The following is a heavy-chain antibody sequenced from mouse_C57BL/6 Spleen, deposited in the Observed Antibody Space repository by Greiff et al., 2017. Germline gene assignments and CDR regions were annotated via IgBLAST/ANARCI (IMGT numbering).Heavy chain of an antibody. CDR2: IDPSDSYT. V-gene: IGHV1-69*01. Sequence: QVQLQQPGAELVMPGASVKLSCKASGYTFTSYWMHWVKQRPGQGLEWIGEIDPSDSYTNYNQKFKGKSTLTVDKSSSTAYMQLSSLTSEDSAVYYCARCGLGVFFDYWGQGTTLTVSS. J-gene: IGHJ2*01. CDR3: ARCGLGVFFDY. D-gene: IGHD4-1*01. CDR1: GYTFTSYW.